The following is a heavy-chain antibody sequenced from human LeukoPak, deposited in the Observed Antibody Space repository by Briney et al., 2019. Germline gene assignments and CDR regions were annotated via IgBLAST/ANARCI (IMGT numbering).Heavy chain of an antibody. J-gene: IGHJ4*02. CDR3: ARDPPYSGSYYGFDY. D-gene: IGHD1-26*01. Sequence: GGSLRLSCAASGFTVSSNSMNWVRQAPGKGLEWVSYISSSSSTIYYADSVKGRFTISRDNAKNSLYLQMNSLRDEDTAVYYCARDPPYSGSYYGFDYWGQGTLVTVSS. V-gene: IGHV3-48*02. CDR2: ISSSSSTI. CDR1: GFTVSSNS.